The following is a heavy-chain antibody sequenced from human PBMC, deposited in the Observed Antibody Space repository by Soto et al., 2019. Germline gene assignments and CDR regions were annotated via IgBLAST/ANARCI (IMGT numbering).Heavy chain of an antibody. CDR3: ARDQEDTAMVVTDY. J-gene: IGHJ4*02. D-gene: IGHD5-18*01. Sequence: EVQLLESGGGLVQPGGSLRLSCAASGLTFSSYAMSWVRQAPGKGLEWVSAISGSGASTYYADSVKGRFTISRDNSKNTLYLQMNSLRAEDTAVYYCARDQEDTAMVVTDYWGQGTLVTVSS. CDR2: ISGSGAST. V-gene: IGHV3-23*01. CDR1: GLTFSSYA.